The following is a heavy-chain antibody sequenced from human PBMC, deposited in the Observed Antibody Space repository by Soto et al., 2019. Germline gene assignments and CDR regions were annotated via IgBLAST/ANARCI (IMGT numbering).Heavy chain of an antibody. CDR3: AKDLTVPNYYGSGIPNWFDP. D-gene: IGHD3-10*01. V-gene: IGHV3-23*01. Sequence: GGSLRLSCAASGFTFSSYAMSWVRQAPGKGLEWVSAISGSGGSTYYADSVKGRFTISRDNSKNTLYLQMNSLRAEDTAVYYCAKDLTVPNYYGSGIPNWFDPWGQGTLVTVSS. J-gene: IGHJ5*02. CDR1: GFTFSSYA. CDR2: ISGSGGST.